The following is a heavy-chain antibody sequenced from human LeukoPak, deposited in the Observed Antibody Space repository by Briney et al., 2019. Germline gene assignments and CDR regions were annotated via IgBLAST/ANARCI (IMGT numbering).Heavy chain of an antibody. CDR2: ISGSGGST. Sequence: GGSLRLSCAASGFTFSSYAMSWVRQAPGKGLEWVSAISGSGGSTYYADSVKGRFTTSRDTSKNTLYLHMNSLRAEDTAVYYCAKSTSPVGTFDYWGQGTLVTVSS. V-gene: IGHV3-23*01. CDR3: AKSTSPVGTFDY. J-gene: IGHJ4*02. CDR1: GFTFSSYA. D-gene: IGHD4-23*01.